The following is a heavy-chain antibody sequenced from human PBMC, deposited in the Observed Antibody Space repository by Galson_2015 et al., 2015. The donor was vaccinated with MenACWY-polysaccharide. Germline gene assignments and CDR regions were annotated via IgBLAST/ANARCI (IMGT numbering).Heavy chain of an antibody. J-gene: IGHJ3*02. V-gene: IGHV3-33*06. CDR2: IWYDGNNK. D-gene: IGHD2-21*02. CDR1: GFTFSTYG. CDR3: AKSHVVVATAIQDTNAFDI. Sequence: SLRLSCAASGFTFSTYGMHWVRQAPGKGLEWVAVIWYDGNNKYYADSVKGRFTISRDNSKSTLYLQMNSLRVEDTAVYYCAKSHVVVATAIQDTNAFDIWGQGTMVTVSS.